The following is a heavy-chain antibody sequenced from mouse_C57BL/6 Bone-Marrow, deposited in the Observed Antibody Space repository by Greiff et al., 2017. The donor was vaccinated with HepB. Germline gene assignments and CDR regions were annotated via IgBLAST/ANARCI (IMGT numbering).Heavy chain of an antibody. CDR3: ARRGMGNLYAMDY. D-gene: IGHD2-1*01. J-gene: IGHJ4*01. V-gene: IGHV1-81*01. CDR2: IYPRSGNT. CDR1: GYTFTSYG. Sequence: VQRVESGAELARPGASVKLSCKASGYTFTSYGISWVKQRTGQGLEWIGEIYPRSGNTYYNEKFKGKATLTADKSSSTAYMELRSLTSEDSAVYFCARRGMGNLYAMDYWGQGTSVTVSS.